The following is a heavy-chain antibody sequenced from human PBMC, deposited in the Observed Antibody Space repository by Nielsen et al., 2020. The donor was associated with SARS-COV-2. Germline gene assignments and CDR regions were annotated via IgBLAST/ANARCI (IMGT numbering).Heavy chain of an antibody. CDR1: GGSISSGSHY. CDR3: AREGGYSSRLGYFDY. D-gene: IGHD5-18*01. J-gene: IGHJ4*02. CDR2: IYHSGST. Sequence: SETLSLTCIVSGGSISSGSHYWSWIRQPPGKGLEWIGSIYHSGSTYYNPSLKSRVTISVDTSKNQFSLKLSSVTAADTAVYYCAREGGYSSRLGYFDYWGQGTLVTVSS. V-gene: IGHV4-39*07.